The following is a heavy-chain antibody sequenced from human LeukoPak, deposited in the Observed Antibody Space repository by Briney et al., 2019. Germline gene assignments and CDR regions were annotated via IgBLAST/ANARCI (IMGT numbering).Heavy chain of an antibody. CDR1: GFTFRSYP. V-gene: IGHV3-23*01. CDR2: ISGIGDGT. D-gene: IGHD3-9*01. CDR3: ARGYYDILTGPTRVLDY. Sequence: PGGSLRLSCAASGFTFRSYPMTWVRQAPGKGLEWVSGISGIGDGTYYADSVKGRFTISRDNGKNSLYLQMSSLRDEDTALYYCARGYYDILTGPTRVLDYWGQGTLVTVSS. J-gene: IGHJ4*02.